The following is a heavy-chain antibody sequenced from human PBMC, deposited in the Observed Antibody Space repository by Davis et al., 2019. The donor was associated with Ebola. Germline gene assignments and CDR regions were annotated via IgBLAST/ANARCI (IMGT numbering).Heavy chain of an antibody. D-gene: IGHD4-17*01. CDR2: ISSSGSYT. V-gene: IGHV3-21*01. Sequence: GGSLRLSCAASGFSFNSYTMNWVRQAPGKGLEWVSSISSSGSYTDYADSVKGRLTISRDNAKNLLHLQMNSLRDEDTAVYYCARRHDYGDYLGFDPWGQGTLVTVSS. J-gene: IGHJ5*02. CDR1: GFSFNSYT. CDR3: ARRHDYGDYLGFDP.